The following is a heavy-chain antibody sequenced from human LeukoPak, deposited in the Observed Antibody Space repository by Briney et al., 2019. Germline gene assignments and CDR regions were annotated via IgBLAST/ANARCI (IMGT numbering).Heavy chain of an antibody. CDR2: IYTSGST. D-gene: IGHD6-6*01. Sequence: SETLSLTCTVSGGSISSYYWSWLRQPAGKGLEWIGRIYTSGSTNYNPSLKSRVTMSVDTSKNQFSLKLSSVTAADTAVYYCARDRYSSSSGGWFDPWGQGTLVTVSS. J-gene: IGHJ5*02. V-gene: IGHV4-4*07. CDR1: GGSISSYY. CDR3: ARDRYSSSSGGWFDP.